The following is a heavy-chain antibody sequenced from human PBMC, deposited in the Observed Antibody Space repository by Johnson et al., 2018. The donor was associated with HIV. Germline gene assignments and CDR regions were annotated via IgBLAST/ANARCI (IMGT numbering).Heavy chain of an antibody. CDR3: ARYHYYDSRLNDAFDI. Sequence: MQLVESGGGLVQPGGSLRLSCAASGFTFSDYYMSWIRQAPGKGLEWVSYISSSGSTIYYADSVKGRFTISRDNAKNSLYLQMNSLRAEDTAVYYCARYHYYDSRLNDAFDIWGQGTMVTVSS. V-gene: IGHV3-11*04. CDR2: ISSSGSTI. D-gene: IGHD3-22*01. CDR1: GFTFSDYY. J-gene: IGHJ3*02.